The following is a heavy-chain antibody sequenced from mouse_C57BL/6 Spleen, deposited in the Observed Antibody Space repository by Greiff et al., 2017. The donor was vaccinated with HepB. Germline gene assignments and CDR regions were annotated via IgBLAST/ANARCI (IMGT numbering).Heavy chain of an antibody. Sequence: VQLQQSGAELVRPGASVTLSCKASGYTFTDYEMHWVKQTPVHSLEWIGAIDPETGGTAYNQKFKGKAILTADKSSSTAYMELRSLTSEDSAVYYCTGFYYGSSSYWGQGTLVTVSA. CDR1: GYTFTDYE. CDR3: TGFYYGSSSY. V-gene: IGHV1-15*01. CDR2: IDPETGGT. D-gene: IGHD1-1*01. J-gene: IGHJ3*01.